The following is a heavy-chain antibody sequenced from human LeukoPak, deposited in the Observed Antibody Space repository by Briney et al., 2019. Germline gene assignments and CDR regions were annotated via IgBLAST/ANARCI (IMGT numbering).Heavy chain of an antibody. J-gene: IGHJ6*03. CDR2: IYTSGST. V-gene: IGHV4-4*07. Sequence: SETLSLTCTVSGGSISSYYWSWIRQPAGKGLEWVGRIYTSGSTNYNPSLKSRVTMSVDTSKNQFSLKLSSVTAADTAVYYCARVKYYYDSSGYYHIASGYYYYYYYMDVWGKGTTVTVSS. CDR3: ARVKYYYDSSGYYHIASGYYYYYYYMDV. CDR1: GGSISSYY. D-gene: IGHD3-22*01.